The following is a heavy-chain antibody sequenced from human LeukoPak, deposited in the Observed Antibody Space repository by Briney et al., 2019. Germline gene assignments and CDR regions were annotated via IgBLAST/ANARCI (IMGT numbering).Heavy chain of an antibody. Sequence: SETLSPTCSVSGGSISSSSYYWGWIRQPPGKGLEWIGSISYTGSTNYNPSLKSRVTISVDTSKNQFSLKLSSVTAADTAVYYCARGVHGDYYFDYWGQGTLVTVSS. D-gene: IGHD4-17*01. CDR2: ISYTGST. J-gene: IGHJ4*02. CDR1: GGSISSSSYY. CDR3: ARGVHGDYYFDY. V-gene: IGHV4-39*07.